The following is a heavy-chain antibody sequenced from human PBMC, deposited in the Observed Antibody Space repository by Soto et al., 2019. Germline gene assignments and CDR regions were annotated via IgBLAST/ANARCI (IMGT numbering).Heavy chain of an antibody. Sequence: EVQLVESGGGLVQPGGSLRLSCAASGFTFSSYSMNWVRQAPGKGLEWVSYISGSSSTIYYADSVKGRFTISRDNAKNSLYLQMNSLRDEDTAVYYCAREESERAYRALDYWGQGTLVTVSS. J-gene: IGHJ4*02. CDR3: AREESERAYRALDY. D-gene: IGHD1-1*01. CDR1: GFTFSSYS. V-gene: IGHV3-48*02. CDR2: ISGSSSTI.